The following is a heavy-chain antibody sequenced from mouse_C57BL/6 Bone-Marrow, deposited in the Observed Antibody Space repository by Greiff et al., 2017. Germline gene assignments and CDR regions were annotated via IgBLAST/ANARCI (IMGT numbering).Heavy chain of an antibody. CDR1: GFNIKDDY. Sequence: VQLQQSGAELVRPGASVKLSCTASGFNIKDDYIHWVKQRPEQGLEWIGWIDPEIGDTEYASKFQGKATITSDTSSNPAYLQLSSLTSEDTAFYYCSSFDGNYFDFWGQGTPLTVAS. J-gene: IGHJ2*01. CDR3: SSFDGNYFDF. D-gene: IGHD2-3*01. V-gene: IGHV14-4*01. CDR2: IDPEIGDT.